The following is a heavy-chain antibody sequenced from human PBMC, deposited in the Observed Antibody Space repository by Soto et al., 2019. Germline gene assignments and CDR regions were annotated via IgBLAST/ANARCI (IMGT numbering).Heavy chain of an antibody. CDR3: TRRVNQFDY. CDR1: GDSISSYY. Sequence: QVQLQESGPGLVKPSETLSLTCTVSGDSISSYYWSWIRQPPGKGLEWIGYIYYTGITGYNPSLKSRVSISVDTSKNHFSLKLSFVTAADTAMYYCTRRVNQFDYWGQGTLVTVDS. CDR2: IYYTGIT. V-gene: IGHV4-59*01. D-gene: IGHD2-2*01. J-gene: IGHJ4*02.